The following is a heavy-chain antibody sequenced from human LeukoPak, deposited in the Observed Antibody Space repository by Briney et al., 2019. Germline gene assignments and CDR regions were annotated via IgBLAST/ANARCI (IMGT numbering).Heavy chain of an antibody. V-gene: IGHV1-18*01. CDR3: ARVGYDSSGSSPWFDP. J-gene: IGHJ5*02. CDR2: ISAYNGNT. Sequence: GASVKVSCTASGYTFTSYGISWVRQAPGQGLEWMGWISAYNGNTNYAQKLQGRVTMTTDTSTSTAYMELRSLRSDDTAVYYCARVGYDSSGSSPWFDPWGQGTLVTVSS. CDR1: GYTFTSYG. D-gene: IGHD3-22*01.